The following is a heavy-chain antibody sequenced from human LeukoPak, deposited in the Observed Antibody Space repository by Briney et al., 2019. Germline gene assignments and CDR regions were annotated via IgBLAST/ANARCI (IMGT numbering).Heavy chain of an antibody. J-gene: IGHJ4*02. CDR3: AKDGGYYYDGSGYYFDY. V-gene: IGHV3-23*01. Sequence: PGGSLRLSCAASGFTFSNYAMSWVRQGPGKGLEWVSAISGSGGSIYYADSVKGRFTISRDKSKNTLFLQMNSLRAEDTAVYYCAKDGGYYYDGSGYYFDYWGLGTLVTVSS. D-gene: IGHD3-22*01. CDR1: GFTFSNYA. CDR2: ISGSGGSI.